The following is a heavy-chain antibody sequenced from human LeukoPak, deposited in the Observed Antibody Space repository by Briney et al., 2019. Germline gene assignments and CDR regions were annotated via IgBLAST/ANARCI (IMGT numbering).Heavy chain of an antibody. V-gene: IGHV3-30*02. D-gene: IGHD6-19*01. Sequence: GGSLRLSCAASGFTFSTYGMHWVRQAPGKGLEGVAFIRYDGSNKYYADSVKGRFTISRDNAKNSLYLQMNSLRAGDTAIYYCARGGGWYDIDNWGQGALVTVSS. J-gene: IGHJ4*02. CDR1: GFTFSTYG. CDR3: ARGGGWYDIDN. CDR2: IRYDGSNK.